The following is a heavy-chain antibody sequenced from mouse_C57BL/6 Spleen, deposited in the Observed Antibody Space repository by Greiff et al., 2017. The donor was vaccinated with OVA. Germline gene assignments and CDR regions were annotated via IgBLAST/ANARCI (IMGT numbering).Heavy chain of an antibody. CDR1: GYTFTSYW. V-gene: IGHV1-55*01. CDR2: IYPGSGST. J-gene: IGHJ4*01. D-gene: IGHD2-5*01. Sequence: VQLHQPGAELVKPGASVKMSCKASGYTFTSYWITWVKQRPGQGLEWIGDIYPGSGSTNYNEKFKSKATLTVDTSSSTAYMQLSSLTSEDSAVYYCARKGSYYSNYSYAMDYWGQGTSVTVSS. CDR3: ARKGSYYSNYSYAMDY.